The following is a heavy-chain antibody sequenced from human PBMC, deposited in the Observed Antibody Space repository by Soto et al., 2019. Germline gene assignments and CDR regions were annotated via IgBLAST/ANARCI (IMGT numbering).Heavy chain of an antibody. CDR3: AKSITYSSSSPFDY. J-gene: IGHJ4*02. CDR1: GLPFSSYA. D-gene: IGHD6-6*01. V-gene: IGHV3-23*01. Sequence: EVQLLESGGGLVQPGGSLRLSCAASGLPFSSYAMSWVRQAPGKGLEWVSATSDSGGSTYYADSVKGRFTISRDNSKNTLFLQMNSLRAEDTAVYYCAKSITYSSSSPFDYWGQGTLVTVSS. CDR2: TSDSGGST.